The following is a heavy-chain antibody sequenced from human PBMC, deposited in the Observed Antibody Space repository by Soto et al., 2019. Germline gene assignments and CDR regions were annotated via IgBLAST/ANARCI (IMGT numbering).Heavy chain of an antibody. J-gene: IGHJ4*02. CDR1: GGSISSGDYY. CDR3: ARGYNENYFDY. D-gene: IGHD1-20*01. V-gene: IGHV4-30-4*01. Sequence: QVQLQEPGPGLVKPSQTLSLTCTVSGGSISSGDYYWSWIRQPPGKGLEWIGYIHYSGSTYYNPYLKSRVTISVDTSTNQFSLKLSSVTASDTAGYYCARGYNENYFDYWGQGTLVTVSS. CDR2: IHYSGST.